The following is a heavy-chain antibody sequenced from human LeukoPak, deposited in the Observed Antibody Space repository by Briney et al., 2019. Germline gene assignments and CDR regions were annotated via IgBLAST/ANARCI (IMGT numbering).Heavy chain of an antibody. CDR1: GYTFTGYY. D-gene: IGHD3-10*01. J-gene: IGHJ5*02. CDR2: INPNSGGT. CDR3: ARDSGSGSSVWFDP. V-gene: IGHV1-2*02. Sequence: ASVKVCCKASGYTFTGYYMHWVRQAPGQGLEWMGWINPNSGGTNYAQKFQGRVTMTRDTPISTAYMELSRLRSDDTAVYYCARDSGSGSSVWFDPWGQGTLVTVSS.